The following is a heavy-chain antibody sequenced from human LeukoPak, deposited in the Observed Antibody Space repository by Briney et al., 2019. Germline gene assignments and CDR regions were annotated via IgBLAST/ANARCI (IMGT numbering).Heavy chain of an antibody. Sequence: SETLSLTCTVSGVSISTYYLIWIRQPPARGLEWIGHIYYIGSTNYNPSLKSRVNISVDPFKNQFSLKLNSVTAADKAVYYCARGRHIAVNFDYWGQGTLVTVCS. CDR2: IYYIGST. CDR3: ARGRHIAVNFDY. J-gene: IGHJ4*02. CDR1: GVSISTYY. D-gene: IGHD6-19*01. V-gene: IGHV4-59*01.